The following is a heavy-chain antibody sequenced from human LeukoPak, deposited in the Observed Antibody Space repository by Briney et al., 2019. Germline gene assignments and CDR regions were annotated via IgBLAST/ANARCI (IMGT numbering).Heavy chain of an antibody. D-gene: IGHD6-13*01. Sequence: ASVKVSCRASGYTFTAYYMHWVRQAPGQGLEWLGWFNPNNAGTNYAQKFQGRFTMTGDTSISTAYMELSSLRSDDTAVYYCRRGKTPGAGTFAFVPWGQGTLGTVSS. CDR1: GYTFTAYY. CDR2: FNPNNAGT. CDR3: RRGKTPGAGTFAFVP. J-gene: IGHJ5*02. V-gene: IGHV1-2*02.